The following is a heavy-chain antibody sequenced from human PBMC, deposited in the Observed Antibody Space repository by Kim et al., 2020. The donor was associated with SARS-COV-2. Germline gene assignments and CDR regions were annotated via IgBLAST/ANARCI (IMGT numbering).Heavy chain of an antibody. V-gene: IGHV4-34*01. CDR1: GGSFSGFY. Sequence: SQTLSLTCAVYGGSFSGFYWSCIRQPPGKGLEWIGEISHSGSTNYNPSLKSRVTMSVDTSKKQFSLKVNSVTTADTAVYYCARDAGGDTGGGWFDPWGQGTLGTVSS. CDR3: ARDAGGDTGGGWFDP. J-gene: IGHJ5*02. D-gene: IGHD5-18*01. CDR2: ISHSGST.